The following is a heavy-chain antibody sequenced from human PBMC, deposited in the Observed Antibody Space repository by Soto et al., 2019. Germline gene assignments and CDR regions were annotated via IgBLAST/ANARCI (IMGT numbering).Heavy chain of an antibody. D-gene: IGHD4-4*01. CDR3: TRHLSSPHYSGYYYMDV. CDR1: GFTFSGSA. V-gene: IGHV3-73*01. CDR2: IRSKANSYAT. Sequence: GGSLRLSCAASGFTFSGSAMHWVRQASGKGLEWVGRIRSKANSYATAYAASVKGRFTISRDDSKNTAYLQMNSLKTEDTAVYYCTRHLSSPHYSGYYYMDVWGKGTTVTVSS. J-gene: IGHJ6*03.